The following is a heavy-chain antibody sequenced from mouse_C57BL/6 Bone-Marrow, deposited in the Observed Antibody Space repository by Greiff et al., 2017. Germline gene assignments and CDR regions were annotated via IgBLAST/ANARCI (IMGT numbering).Heavy chain of an antibody. Sequence: EVQLVESGGGLVKPGGSLKLSCAASGFTFSSYAMSWVRQTPEKRLEWVATISDGGSYTYYPDNVKGRFTISRDNAKNNLYLQMSHLKSEDTAMYYCARDDYGKLDYWGQGTTLTVSS. V-gene: IGHV5-4*01. CDR3: ARDDYGKLDY. J-gene: IGHJ2*01. CDR1: GFTFSSYA. CDR2: ISDGGSYT. D-gene: IGHD2-4*01.